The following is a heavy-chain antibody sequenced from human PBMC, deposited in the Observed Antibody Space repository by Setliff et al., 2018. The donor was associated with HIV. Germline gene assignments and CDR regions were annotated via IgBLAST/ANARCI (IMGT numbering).Heavy chain of an antibody. Sequence: ASVKVSCKASGYTFTSYGISWVRQAPGQGLEWMGWISAYNGNTNYAQKFQGRVTMTRNTSINTVYMELSSLKSEDTAVYYCARDKSDIVGEVWLDPWGQGTLVTVSS. J-gene: IGHJ5*02. CDR2: ISAYNGNT. CDR1: GYTFTSYG. D-gene: IGHD2-21*01. CDR3: ARDKSDIVGEVWLDP. V-gene: IGHV1-18*01.